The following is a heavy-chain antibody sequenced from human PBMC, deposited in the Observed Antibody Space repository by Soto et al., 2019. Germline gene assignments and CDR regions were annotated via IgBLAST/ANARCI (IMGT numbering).Heavy chain of an antibody. D-gene: IGHD3-10*02. V-gene: IGHV3-30*03. CDR1: GLSFSEYD. J-gene: IGHJ4*02. CDR2: ISYDGRKQ. Sequence: QVELVESGGGVVQPGRSLRLSCAASGLSFSEYDMHWVRQAPGKGLEWVAVISYDGRKQFYGDSVKGRFTISRDNSKETLYLQMNSLSADDTALYYCARGVCSTGTCCDYWGQGTLVTVSS. CDR3: ARGVCSTGTCCDY.